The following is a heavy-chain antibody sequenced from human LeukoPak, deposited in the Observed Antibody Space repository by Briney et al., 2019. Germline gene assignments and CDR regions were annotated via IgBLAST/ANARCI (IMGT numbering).Heavy chain of an antibody. CDR2: IYSGGST. CDR3: ARGRGSHYFDY. J-gene: IGHJ4*02. Sequence: PGGSLRLSCAASGFTVSTNHMSWVRQAPGKGLEWVSVIYSGGSTYYADSVKGRFTISRDNSKNTLYLQMNGLRAENTAVYYCARGRGSHYFDYWGQGTLVTVSS. CDR1: GFTVSTNH. V-gene: IGHV3-53*01. D-gene: IGHD3-16*01.